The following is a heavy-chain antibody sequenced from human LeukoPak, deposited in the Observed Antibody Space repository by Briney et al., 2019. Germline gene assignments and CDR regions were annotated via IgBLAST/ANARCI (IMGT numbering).Heavy chain of an antibody. J-gene: IGHJ4*02. CDR3: ARGLLGVSSGYYYFDY. CDR2: IYYSGST. V-gene: IGHV4-61*05. CDR1: GGSISSSSYY. D-gene: IGHD3-22*01. Sequence: PSETLSLTCTVSGGSISSSSYYWGWIRQPPGKGLEWIGYIYYSGSTNYNPSLKSRVTISVDTSKNQFSLKLSSVTAADTAVYYCARGLLGVSSGYYYFDYWGQGTLVTVSS.